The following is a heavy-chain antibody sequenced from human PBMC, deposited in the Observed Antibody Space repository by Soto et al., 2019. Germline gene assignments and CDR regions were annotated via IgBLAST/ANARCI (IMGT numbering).Heavy chain of an antibody. CDR3: ARGRYGDY. CDR2: ISAHNGNT. CDR1: GYTFTSYG. V-gene: IGHV1-18*01. J-gene: IGHJ4*02. D-gene: IGHD1-1*01. Sequence: QVHLVQSGAEVKKPGASVKVSCKGSGYTFTSYGITWVRQAPGQGLEWMGWISAHNGNTDCAQKLQGRVTVTRDTSTSTAYMELRSLRSDDTAVYYCARGRYGDYWGQGALVTVSS.